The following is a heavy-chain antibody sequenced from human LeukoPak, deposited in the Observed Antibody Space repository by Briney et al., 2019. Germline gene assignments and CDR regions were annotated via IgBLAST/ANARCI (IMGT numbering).Heavy chain of an antibody. D-gene: IGHD3-10*01. CDR3: ARVSGSGRYDAFYI. Sequence: GASVKVSCKASGYTFTNYAISWVRQAPGQGLEWMGWISGYNGNTNYAQKLQGRVIMTTDTPTSTAYMEPRSLRSDDTAVYYCARVSGSGRYDAFYIWGQGTMVTVSS. J-gene: IGHJ3*02. V-gene: IGHV1-18*01. CDR2: ISGYNGNT. CDR1: GYTFTNYA.